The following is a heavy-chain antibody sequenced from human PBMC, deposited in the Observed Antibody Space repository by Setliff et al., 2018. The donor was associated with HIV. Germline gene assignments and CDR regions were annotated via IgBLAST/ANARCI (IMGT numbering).Heavy chain of an antibody. J-gene: IGHJ4*02. CDR2: INYSGTT. CDR1: GASISSGDSY. V-gene: IGHV4-30-4*08. CDR3: ARHFRYSGSWYESYCDY. Sequence: SETLSLTCSVSGASISSGDSYWSWVRQPPGKGLEWIGYINYSGTTFYNPPLKSRVFISVDTSVSQFSLQLSSVTAADTAIYYCARHFRYSGSWYESYCDYWSQGTLVTVS. D-gene: IGHD6-13*01.